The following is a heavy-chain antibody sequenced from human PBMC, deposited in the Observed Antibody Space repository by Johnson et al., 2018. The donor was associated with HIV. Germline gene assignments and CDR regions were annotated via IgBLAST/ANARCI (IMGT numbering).Heavy chain of an antibody. D-gene: IGHD6-6*01. CDR2: IRSDGTNK. CDR3: ARASVSSPRYSSSSDDAFDI. V-gene: IGHV3-30*02. CDR1: GFTFSTYG. Sequence: QVQLLESGGGVVQPGGSLRLSCAAFGFTFSTYGIHWVRQAPGKGLEWVAFIRSDGTNKYYADFVKGRFSISRDNSKNTLYLQMNSLIAEDTAVYYCARASVSSPRYSSSSDDAFDIWGQGTMVTVSS. J-gene: IGHJ3*02.